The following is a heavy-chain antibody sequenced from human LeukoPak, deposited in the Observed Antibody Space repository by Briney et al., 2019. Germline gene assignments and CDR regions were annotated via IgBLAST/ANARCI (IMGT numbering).Heavy chain of an antibody. Sequence: SVKVSCKASGGTFSSYAISWVRQAPGQGLEWMGRIIPILGIANYAQKFQGRVTITADKSTSTAYMELSSLRSEDTAVYYCARDLESGGAAYDAFDIWGQGTMVTVSS. CDR2: IIPILGIA. V-gene: IGHV1-69*04. CDR1: GGTFSSYA. D-gene: IGHD2-21*01. J-gene: IGHJ3*02. CDR3: ARDLESGGAAYDAFDI.